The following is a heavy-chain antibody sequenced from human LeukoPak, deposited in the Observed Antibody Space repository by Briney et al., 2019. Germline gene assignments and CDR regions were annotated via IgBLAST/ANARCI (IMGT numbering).Heavy chain of an antibody. J-gene: IGHJ4*02. D-gene: IGHD4-23*01. CDR2: IRYDGSNK. Sequence: PGGSLRLSCAASGFTFSSYGMYWVRQAPGKGLEWVAFIRYDGSNKYYADSVKGRFTISRDNSKNTLYLQMKSLRAEDTAVYYCARGARKGDDYGGFFDYWGQGTLVTVSS. CDR3: ARGARKGDDYGGFFDY. CDR1: GFTFSSYG. V-gene: IGHV3-30*02.